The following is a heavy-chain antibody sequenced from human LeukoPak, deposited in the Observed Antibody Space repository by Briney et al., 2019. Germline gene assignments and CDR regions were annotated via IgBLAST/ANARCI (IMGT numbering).Heavy chain of an antibody. Sequence: ASVKVSCKASGYTFTGYYMHWVRQAPGHGLEWMGWINPNSGDTKYAQKFQGRVTMTRDTSISTAYMELSRLKSDDTAVYYCATQRGSYLWGTDFDYWGQGTLVTVSS. J-gene: IGHJ4*02. CDR3: ATQRGSYLWGTDFDY. V-gene: IGHV1-2*02. D-gene: IGHD3-16*01. CDR2: INPNSGDT. CDR1: GYTFTGYY.